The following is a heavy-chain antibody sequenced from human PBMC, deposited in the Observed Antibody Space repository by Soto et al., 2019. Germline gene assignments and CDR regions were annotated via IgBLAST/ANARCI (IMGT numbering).Heavy chain of an antibody. J-gene: IGHJ4*02. Sequence: SETLSLTCAVSGGSIXSGGYSWSWIRQPPGKGLEWIGYIYHSGSTYYNPSLKSRVTISVDRSKNQFSLKLSSVTAADTAVYYCARSMTTVTTNDYWGQGSLLTVSS. CDR2: IYHSGST. CDR3: ARSMTTVTTNDY. CDR1: GGSIXSGGYS. D-gene: IGHD4-17*01. V-gene: IGHV4-30-2*01.